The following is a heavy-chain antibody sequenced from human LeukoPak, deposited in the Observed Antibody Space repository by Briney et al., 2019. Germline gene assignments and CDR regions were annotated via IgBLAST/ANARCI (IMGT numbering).Heavy chain of an antibody. D-gene: IGHD6-13*01. Sequence: GSSVKVSYKASGGTFSSYAISWVRQAPGQGLEWMGGIIPIFGTANYAQKFQGRVTITADESTSTAYMELSSLRSEDTAVYYCARRAAAGTDYYYYYMDVWGKGTTVTISS. CDR1: GGTFSSYA. J-gene: IGHJ6*03. CDR3: ARRAAAGTDYYYYYMDV. CDR2: IIPIFGTA. V-gene: IGHV1-69*01.